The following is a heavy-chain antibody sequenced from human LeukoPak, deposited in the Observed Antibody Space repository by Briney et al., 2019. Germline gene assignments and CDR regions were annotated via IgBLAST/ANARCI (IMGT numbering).Heavy chain of an antibody. CDR2: INHSGGT. CDR3: ARVQKLGIGEKYFDY. CDR1: GGSFSGYY. V-gene: IGHV4-34*01. D-gene: IGHD7-27*01. J-gene: IGHJ4*02. Sequence: SETLSLTCAVYGGSFSGYYWSWLRQPPGKGLEWIGEINHSGGTNYNPSLKSRVTISVDTSKNQFSLKLSSVTAADTAVYYCARVQKLGIGEKYFDYWGQGTLVTVSS.